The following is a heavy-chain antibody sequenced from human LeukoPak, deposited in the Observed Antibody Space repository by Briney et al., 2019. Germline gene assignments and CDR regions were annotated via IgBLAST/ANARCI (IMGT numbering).Heavy chain of an antibody. CDR1: GYSFTTSW. J-gene: IGHJ4*02. Sequence: GESLKISCKGSGYSFTTSWIGWVRQMPGKGLEWMGIIYPDDSDTRYSPSFQGQVTISADKSITTAYLQWSSLKASDTAMYYCARVPYYYDSSGYAVTPYFDYWGQGTLVTVSS. CDR2: IYPDDSDT. D-gene: IGHD3-22*01. V-gene: IGHV5-51*01. CDR3: ARVPYYYDSSGYAVTPYFDY.